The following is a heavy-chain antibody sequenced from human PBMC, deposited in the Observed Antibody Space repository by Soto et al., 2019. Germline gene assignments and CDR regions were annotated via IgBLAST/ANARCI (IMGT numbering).Heavy chain of an antibody. V-gene: IGHV3-30*18. CDR2: ISYDGSNK. CDR3: AKDLGYDFWSGYSARDYYYYGMDV. Sequence: QVRLVESGGGVVQPGRSLRLSCAASGFTFSSYGMHWVRQAPGKGLEWVAVISYDGSNKYYADSVKGRFTISRDNSKNTLYLQMNSLRAEDTAVYYCAKDLGYDFWSGYSARDYYYYGMDVWGQGTTVTVSS. D-gene: IGHD3-3*01. J-gene: IGHJ6*02. CDR1: GFTFSSYG.